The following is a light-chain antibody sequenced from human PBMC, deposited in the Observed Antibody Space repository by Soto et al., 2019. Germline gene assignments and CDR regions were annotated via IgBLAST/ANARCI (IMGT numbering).Light chain of an antibody. V-gene: IGKV1-39*01. J-gene: IGKJ1*01. CDR3: QQTFSTPWT. Sequence: DIQMTQSPSSLSASVGDRVTISCRASQGISIYLNWYKQKPGKAPKLLIYGASTLQSGVPSRFGGSGSGTDFTLTIRSLQPEDFASYYCQQTFSTPWTFGQGTNVDIK. CDR2: GAS. CDR1: QGISIY.